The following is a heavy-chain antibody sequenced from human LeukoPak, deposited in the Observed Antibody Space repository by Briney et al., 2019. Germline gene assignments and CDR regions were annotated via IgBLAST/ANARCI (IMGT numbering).Heavy chain of an antibody. D-gene: IGHD6-19*01. V-gene: IGHV3-7*01. Sequence: GGSLRLSCAASGFTFSNYLMTWVRQAPGKGLEWVADIKADGSEKYYVDSVKGRFTISRDNAKNSLYLQMNSLRAEDTAVYYCARVAIAVAGQFDYWGQGTLVTVSS. CDR3: ARVAIAVAGQFDY. CDR1: GFTFSNYL. J-gene: IGHJ4*02. CDR2: IKADGSEK.